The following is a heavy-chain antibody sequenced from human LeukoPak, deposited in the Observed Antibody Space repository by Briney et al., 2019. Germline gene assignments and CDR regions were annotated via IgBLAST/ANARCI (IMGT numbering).Heavy chain of an antibody. CDR2: VSGSGGST. D-gene: IGHD2-2*01. Sequence: GGSLRLSCAAPGFTFSNYAMNWVRQAPGKGLEWVSGVSGSGGSTYYADSVKGRFTISRDNSKNTLYLQMDSLRAEDTAVYYCAKDRRYCSSTSCYGDFDYWGQGTLATVSS. CDR3: AKDRRYCSSTSCYGDFDY. CDR1: GFTFSNYA. J-gene: IGHJ4*02. V-gene: IGHV3-23*01.